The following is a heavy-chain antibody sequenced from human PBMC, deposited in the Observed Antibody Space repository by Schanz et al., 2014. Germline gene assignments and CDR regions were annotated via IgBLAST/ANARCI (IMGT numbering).Heavy chain of an antibody. J-gene: IGHJ3*02. D-gene: IGHD4-17*01. V-gene: IGHV3-53*01. CDR3: AREMKLGVYGGMGHDSLDI. CDR1: GFSVGNKY. CDR2: ITGASDH. Sequence: EVQLVESGGGLVQPGGSLRLSCAASGFSVGNKYMNWVRQAPGKGLEWVSGITGASDHIDYAESVKGRFTISRDNSKNTLYLQMDSLRAEDTAVYYCAREMKLGVYGGMGHDSLDIWGQGTMVTVSS.